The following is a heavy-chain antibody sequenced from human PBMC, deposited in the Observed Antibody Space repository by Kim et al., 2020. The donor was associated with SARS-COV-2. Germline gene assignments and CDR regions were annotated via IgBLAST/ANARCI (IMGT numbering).Heavy chain of an antibody. CDR3: AREGSGSYNWLDP. D-gene: IGHD3-10*01. Sequence: YSQNFLGRVTFTRDTSATSAYMELTSLTFKDTAVYYCAREGSGSYNWLDPWGQGTLVTVSS. J-gene: IGHJ5*02. V-gene: IGHV1-3*01.